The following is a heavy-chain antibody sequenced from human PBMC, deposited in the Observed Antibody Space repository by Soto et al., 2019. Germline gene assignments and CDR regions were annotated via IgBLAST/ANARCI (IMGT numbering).Heavy chain of an antibody. CDR3: ARHRHCSGGSCVWAVRVYYGMDV. V-gene: IGHV5-51*01. Sequence: GESLKISCKGSGYSFTSYWIGWVRQMPGKGLEWMGIIYPGDSDTRYSPSFQGQVTISADKSISTAYLQWSSLKASDTAMYYCARHRHCSGGSCVWAVRVYYGMDVWGPGTTVTVS. D-gene: IGHD2-15*01. J-gene: IGHJ6*02. CDR2: IYPGDSDT. CDR1: GYSFTSYW.